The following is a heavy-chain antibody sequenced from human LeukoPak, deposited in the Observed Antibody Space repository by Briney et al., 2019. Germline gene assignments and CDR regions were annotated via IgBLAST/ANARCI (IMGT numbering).Heavy chain of an antibody. J-gene: IGHJ4*02. CDR2: IRYDGSNK. V-gene: IGHV3-30*02. Sequence: GGSLRLSCAASGFTFSSYGMHWVRQAPGKGLEWVAFIRYDGSNKYYADSVKGRFTISRDNSKNSLYLQMNSLRAEDTAVYYCARRGPYYCSSTSCYLDYWGQGTLVTVSS. CDR3: ARRGPYYCSSTSCYLDY. D-gene: IGHD2-2*01. CDR1: GFTFSSYG.